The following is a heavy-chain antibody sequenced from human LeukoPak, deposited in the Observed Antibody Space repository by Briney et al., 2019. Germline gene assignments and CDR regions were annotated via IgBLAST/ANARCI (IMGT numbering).Heavy chain of an antibody. CDR2: IYYSGST. CDR3: ARTTEGGYTYNYFYYYYMDV. V-gene: IGHV4-59*01. D-gene: IGHD5-18*01. CDR1: GGSISSYY. J-gene: IGHJ6*03. Sequence: SETLSLTCTVSGGSISSYYWSWIRQPPGKGLEWIGYIYYSGSTDYNPSLKSRISISVGTSKNQFSLKLSSVTAADTAVYYCARTTEGGYTYNYFYYYYMDVWGKGTTVTISS.